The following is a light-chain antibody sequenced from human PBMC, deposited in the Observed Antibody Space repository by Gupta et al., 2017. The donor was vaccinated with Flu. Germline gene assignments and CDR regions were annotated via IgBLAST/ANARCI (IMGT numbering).Light chain of an antibody. CDR2: GDN. CDR3: ASWDNRLTGWL. V-gene: IGLV1-44*01. J-gene: IGLJ3*02. CDR1: APNIGQKT. Sequence: TVTISSSGSAPNIGQKTVQWYNQVPGTAPKLLVYGDNQRPLGVPDRFSGSKSGTSASLTITGLQSEDEADYYCASWDNRLTGWLFGGGTKLTVL.